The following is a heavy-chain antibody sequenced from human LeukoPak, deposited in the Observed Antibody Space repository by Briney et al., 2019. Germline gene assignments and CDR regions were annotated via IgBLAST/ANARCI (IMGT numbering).Heavy chain of an antibody. Sequence: GGSLRLSCAASGFSFIIYGMHWARQAPGKGLEWVGVISDDGRRKDYADSVKGRFTISRDNSKDTLSLQMNSLRAEDTAVYYCAKRPSDYGDYVSYFDYWGQGTLVTVSS. CDR3: AKRPSDYGDYVSYFDY. J-gene: IGHJ4*02. CDR1: GFSFIIYG. D-gene: IGHD4-17*01. CDR2: ISDDGRRK. V-gene: IGHV3-30*18.